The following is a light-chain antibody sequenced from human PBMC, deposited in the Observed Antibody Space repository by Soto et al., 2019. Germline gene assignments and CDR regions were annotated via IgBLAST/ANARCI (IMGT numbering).Light chain of an antibody. V-gene: IGKV3-20*01. CDR1: QSVSSSY. J-gene: IGKJ1*01. CDR3: QQYGSSPRT. Sequence: EIVLPQSPGTLSLSPGERATLSCRASQSVSSSYLAWYQQKPGQAPRLLIYGASSRATGIPDRFSGSGSGTDFTLTISRLEPEEFAVYYCQQYGSSPRTFGQGTKVDIK. CDR2: GAS.